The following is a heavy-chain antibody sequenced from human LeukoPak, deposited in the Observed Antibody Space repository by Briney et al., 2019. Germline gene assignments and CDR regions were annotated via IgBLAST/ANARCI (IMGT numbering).Heavy chain of an antibody. V-gene: IGHV3-23*01. Sequence: GGSLRLSCAASGFTFSSYAMSWVRQAPGKGLEWVSAIRGSGGSTYYAAPGKGGSTIPRENSKNTLYLQMNSLRAEDPVVYYVAKDPNRIPNYDFWSSYSSPYYFDFWGQGTLVTVSS. J-gene: IGHJ4*02. CDR1: GFTFSSYA. CDR3: AKDPNRIPNYDFWSSYSSPYYFDF. CDR2: IRGSGGST. D-gene: IGHD3-3*01.